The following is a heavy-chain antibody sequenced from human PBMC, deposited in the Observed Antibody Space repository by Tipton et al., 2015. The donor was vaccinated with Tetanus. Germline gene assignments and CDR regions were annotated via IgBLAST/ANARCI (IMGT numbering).Heavy chain of an antibody. CDR1: GGSFSGYY. CDR3: ARQRKYYDFWSGYYSGD. D-gene: IGHD3-3*01. Sequence: TLSLTCAVYGGSFSGYYWSWIRQPPGKGLEWIGEINHSGSTNYNPSLKSRVTISVDTSKNQFSLKLSSVTAADTAVYYCARQRKYYDFWSGYYSGDWGQGTLVTVSS. J-gene: IGHJ4*02. CDR2: INHSGST. V-gene: IGHV4-34*01.